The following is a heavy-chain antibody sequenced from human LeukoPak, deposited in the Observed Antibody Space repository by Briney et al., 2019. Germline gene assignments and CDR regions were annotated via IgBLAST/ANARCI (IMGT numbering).Heavy chain of an antibody. CDR2: IFYSGST. CDR3: ARGVPSRPPGS. J-gene: IGHJ5*02. D-gene: IGHD3-3*01. Sequence: SGTLSHTCTDAGGSIISYYWSWSRQPPGEGLEWLGYIFYSGSTNYNPSPKSRGTISIPTSKNNFSPYLKSMIPADTATDYYARGVPSRPPGSWGQGTRVTVSS. V-gene: IGHV4-59*01. CDR1: GGSIISYY.